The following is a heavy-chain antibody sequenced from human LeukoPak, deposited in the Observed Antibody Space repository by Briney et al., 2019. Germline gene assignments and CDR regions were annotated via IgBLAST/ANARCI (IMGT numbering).Heavy chain of an antibody. J-gene: IGHJ5*02. CDR3: AKDQGIAVAENWFDP. Sequence: PGGSLRLSCAASGFTFSSYAMHWVRQAPGKGLEWVAFIRYDGSNKYYADSVKGRFTISRDNSKNTLYLQMNSLRAEDTAVYYCAKDQGIAVAENWFDPWGQGTLVTVSS. CDR1: GFTFSSYA. CDR2: IRYDGSNK. D-gene: IGHD6-19*01. V-gene: IGHV3-30*02.